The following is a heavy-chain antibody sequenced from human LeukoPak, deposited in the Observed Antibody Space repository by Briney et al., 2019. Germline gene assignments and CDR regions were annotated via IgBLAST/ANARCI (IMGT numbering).Heavy chain of an antibody. Sequence: GGSLRLSCAASGFTFSLHWLDWVGQAPGKGVEGVANIKENGSMKEYLDSVKGRFNISRDNAKNSLYLQMDSLRAEDTGVYYCMAESSTWWEGYWGQGTLVTVSS. CDR3: MAESSTWWEGY. CDR1: GFTFSLHW. D-gene: IGHD6-6*01. J-gene: IGHJ4*02. CDR2: IKENGSMK. V-gene: IGHV3-7*01.